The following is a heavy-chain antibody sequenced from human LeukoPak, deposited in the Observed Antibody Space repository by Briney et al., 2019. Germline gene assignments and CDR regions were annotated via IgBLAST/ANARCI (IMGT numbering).Heavy chain of an antibody. CDR1: GYTFTGYY. V-gene: IGHV1-2*02. Sequence: ASVKVSCTASGYTFTGYYMHWVRQAPGQGLEWMGWINPNSGGTNYAQKFQGRVTMTRDTSISTAYMELSRLRSDDTAVYYCARSLSDYYDSSGYYYDYWGQGTLVTVSS. CDR2: INPNSGGT. J-gene: IGHJ4*02. D-gene: IGHD3-22*01. CDR3: ARSLSDYYDSSGYYYDY.